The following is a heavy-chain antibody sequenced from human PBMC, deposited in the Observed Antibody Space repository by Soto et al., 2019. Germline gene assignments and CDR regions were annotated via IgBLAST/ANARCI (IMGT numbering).Heavy chain of an antibody. CDR3: ARDFRYVYFDGSPFDY. D-gene: IGHD3-9*01. CDR2: IWYDGSNK. Sequence: QVQLVESGGGVVQPGRSLRLSCAASGFTFSSYGMHWVRQAPGKGLEWVAVIWYDGSNKYYADSVKGRFTISRDNSKNTLYLQMNSLRAEVTAVYYCARDFRYVYFDGSPFDYWGQGTLVTVSS. V-gene: IGHV3-33*01. CDR1: GFTFSSYG. J-gene: IGHJ4*02.